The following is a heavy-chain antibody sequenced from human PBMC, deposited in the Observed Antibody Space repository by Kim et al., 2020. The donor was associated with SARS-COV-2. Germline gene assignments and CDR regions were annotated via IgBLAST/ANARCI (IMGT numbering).Heavy chain of an antibody. CDR2: IRGDGGST. J-gene: IGHJ4*02. CDR1: GFTLSSYW. Sequence: GGSLRLSCVASGFTLSSYWMHWVRQAPGKGLVWVSRIRGDGGSTSYADSVKGRFTISRDNAKNTLYLQMNSLRAEDTAVYYCARDERYTYGDWGQGTLVTVSS. CDR3: ARDERYTYGD. D-gene: IGHD5-18*01. V-gene: IGHV3-74*01.